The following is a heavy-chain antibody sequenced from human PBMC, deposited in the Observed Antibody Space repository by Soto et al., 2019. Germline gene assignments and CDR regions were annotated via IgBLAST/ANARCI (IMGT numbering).Heavy chain of an antibody. V-gene: IGHV4-31*03. D-gene: IGHD3-22*01. J-gene: IGHJ4*02. CDR3: AGYSSGYTSFDY. CDR2: IYYSGST. Sequence: SETLSLTCTVSGGSISSGGYYWSWIRQHPGKGLEWIGYIYYSGSTYYNPSLKSRVTISVDTSKNQFSLKLSSVTAADTAVYYCAGYSSGYTSFDYWGQGTLVTVSS. CDR1: GGSISSGGYY.